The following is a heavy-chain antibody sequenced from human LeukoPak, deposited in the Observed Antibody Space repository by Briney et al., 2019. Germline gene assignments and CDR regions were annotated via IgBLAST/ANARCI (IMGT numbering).Heavy chain of an antibody. CDR3: ARQTRWFEDLPYYFDY. CDR2: INHSGST. J-gene: IGHJ4*02. CDR1: GGSFSGYY. D-gene: IGHD2-15*01. Sequence: SETLSLTCAVYGGSFSGYYWSWIRQPPGKGLEWIGEINHSGSTNYNPSLKSRVTISVDTSKNQFSLKLSSVTAADTAVYYCARQTRWFEDLPYYFDYWGQGTLVTVSS. V-gene: IGHV4-34*01.